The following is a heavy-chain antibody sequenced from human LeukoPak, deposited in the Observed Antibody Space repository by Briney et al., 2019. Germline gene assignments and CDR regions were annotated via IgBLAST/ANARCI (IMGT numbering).Heavy chain of an antibody. CDR2: IYTSGST. Sequence: SETLSLTCTVSGGSISSYYWSWIRQPAGKGLEWIGRIYTSGSTNYNPSLKSRVTMSVDTSKDQFSLKLSSVTAADTAVYYCARDSSSSWSYDAFDIWGQGTMVTVSS. CDR3: ARDSSSSWSYDAFDI. CDR1: GGSISSYY. V-gene: IGHV4-4*07. J-gene: IGHJ3*02. D-gene: IGHD6-13*01.